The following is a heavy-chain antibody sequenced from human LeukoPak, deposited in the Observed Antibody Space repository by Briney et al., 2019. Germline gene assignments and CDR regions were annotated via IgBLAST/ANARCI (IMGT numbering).Heavy chain of an antibody. Sequence: GASVKVSCKASGYTFTSYAMHWVRQAPGQRLEWMGWINAGNGNTKYSQKFQGRDTITRDTSASTAYMELSSLRSEDTAVYYCARDSMYSYGYNFAYWGQGTLVTVSS. D-gene: IGHD5-18*01. CDR3: ARDSMYSYGYNFAY. V-gene: IGHV1-3*01. J-gene: IGHJ4*02. CDR1: GYTFTSYA. CDR2: INAGNGNT.